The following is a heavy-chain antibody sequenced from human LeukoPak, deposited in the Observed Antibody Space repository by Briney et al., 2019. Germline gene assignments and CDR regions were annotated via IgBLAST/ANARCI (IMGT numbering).Heavy chain of an antibody. CDR2: IKSKTDGGTT. CDR3: STTYYFDSSGRLWDY. CDR1: GFTFSNAW. D-gene: IGHD3-22*01. V-gene: IGHV3-15*01. J-gene: IGHJ4*02. Sequence: GGSLRLSCAASGFTFSNAWMSWVRQAPGTGLEWVGRIKSKTDGGTTDYAAPVKGRFTISRDDSKNTLYLQMRSLKTEDTAVYYCSTTYYFDSSGRLWDYWGQGTLVTVSS.